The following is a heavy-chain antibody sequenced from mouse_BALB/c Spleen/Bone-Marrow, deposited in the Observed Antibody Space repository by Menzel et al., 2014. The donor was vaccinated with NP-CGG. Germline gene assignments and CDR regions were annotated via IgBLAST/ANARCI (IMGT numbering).Heavy chain of an antibody. CDR1: GYSITSGYY. J-gene: IGHJ1*01. Sequence: ESGPGLVKPSQSLSLTCSVTGYSITSGYYWNWIRQFPGNKLEWMGYISYDGSNNYNPSLKNRISITRDTSKNQFFLKLNSVTTEDTATYYCARVYDYDEYFDVWGAGTTVTVSS. CDR3: ARVYDYDEYFDV. V-gene: IGHV3-6*02. CDR2: ISYDGSN. D-gene: IGHD2-4*01.